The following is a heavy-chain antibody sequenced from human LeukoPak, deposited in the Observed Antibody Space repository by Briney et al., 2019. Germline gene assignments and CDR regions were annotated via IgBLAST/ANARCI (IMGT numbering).Heavy chain of an antibody. Sequence: GGSLRLSCAASAFSLNAYNMNWVRQAPGKGLEWVSSISSGSSHIYYADSVKGRFTISRDNAKNSLYLQMNSLRAEDTAVYYCARDREQWLVRRFDYWGQGTLVTVSS. J-gene: IGHJ4*02. CDR3: ARDREQWLVRRFDY. V-gene: IGHV3-21*06. CDR2: ISSGSSHI. D-gene: IGHD6-19*01. CDR1: AFSLNAYN.